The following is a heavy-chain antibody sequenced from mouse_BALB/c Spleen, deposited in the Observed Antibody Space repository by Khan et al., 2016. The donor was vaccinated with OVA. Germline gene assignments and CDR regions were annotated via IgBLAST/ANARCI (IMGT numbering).Heavy chain of an antibody. CDR1: GYTFTDYS. J-gene: IGHJ2*01. CDR2: ISTDSVNT. V-gene: IGHV1S137*01. Sequence: VQLQQSGPELVRPGVSVKISCKGSGYTFTDYSMHWVKQSHAKSLEWIGVISTDSVNTNYNQKFKGKATLTVDKSSSTAYMELARMTSEDSAIDYWAIRDYFDYWGQGTTLTVSS. CDR3: AIRDYFDY.